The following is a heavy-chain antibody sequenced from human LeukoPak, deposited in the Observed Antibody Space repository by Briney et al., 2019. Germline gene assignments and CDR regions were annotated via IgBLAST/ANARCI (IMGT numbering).Heavy chain of an antibody. CDR3: ARYDYGSGYPGSWLDP. CDR1: GASISSYF. D-gene: IGHD3-10*01. Sequence: SGTLSLTCTVSGASISSYFWTWIRQSPGKGLEWIGYIYYSGSTNYNPSLKSRVTISVDTSKNQSSLKLNSVTAADTAVYYCARYDYGSGYPGSWLDPWGQGTLVTVSS. J-gene: IGHJ5*02. CDR2: IYYSGST. V-gene: IGHV4-59*08.